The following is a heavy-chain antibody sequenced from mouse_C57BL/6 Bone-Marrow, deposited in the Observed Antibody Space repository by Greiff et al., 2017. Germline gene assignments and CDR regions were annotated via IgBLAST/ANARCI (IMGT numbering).Heavy chain of an antibody. D-gene: IGHD2-10*01. CDR3: ARAYYGNYETHFDV. J-gene: IGHJ1*03. V-gene: IGHV1-39*01. CDR1: GYSFTDYN. CDR2: INPNYGTT. Sequence: VQLQQSGPELVKPGASVKISCKASGYSFTDYNMNWVKQSNGKSLEWIGVINPNYGTTSYNQKFKGKATLTVDQSSSTAYMPLNSLTSEDSAVYYCARAYYGNYETHFDVWGTGTTVTVSS.